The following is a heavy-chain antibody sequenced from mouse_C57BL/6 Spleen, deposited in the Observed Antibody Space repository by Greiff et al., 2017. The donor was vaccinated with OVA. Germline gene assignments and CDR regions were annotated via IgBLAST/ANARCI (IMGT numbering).Heavy chain of an antibody. CDR3: AREVLYNYFDY. CDR2: IHPNSGST. D-gene: IGHD2-12*01. Sequence: QVQLQQPGAELVKPGASVQLSCKASGYTFTSYWMHWVKQRPGQGLEWIGMIHPNSGSTNYNEKFKSKATLTVDKSSSTAYMQLSSLTSEDSAVYYCAREVLYNYFDYWGQGTTLTVSS. V-gene: IGHV1-64*01. J-gene: IGHJ2*01. CDR1: GYTFTSYW.